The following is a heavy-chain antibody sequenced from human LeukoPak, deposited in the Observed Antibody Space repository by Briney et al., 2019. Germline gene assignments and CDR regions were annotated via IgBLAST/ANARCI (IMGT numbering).Heavy chain of an antibody. CDR3: ARGYYDSSGYRFDY. V-gene: IGHV1-69*13. Sequence: SVKVSCKASGYTFTGYYMHWVRQAPGQGLEWMGGIIPIFGTANYAQKFQGRVTITADESTSTAYMELSSLRSEDTAVYYCARGYYDSSGYRFDYWGQGTLVTVSS. J-gene: IGHJ4*02. CDR2: IIPIFGTA. CDR1: GYTFTGYY. D-gene: IGHD3-22*01.